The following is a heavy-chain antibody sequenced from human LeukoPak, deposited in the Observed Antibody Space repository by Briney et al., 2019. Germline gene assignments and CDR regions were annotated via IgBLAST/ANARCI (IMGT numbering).Heavy chain of an antibody. CDR1: GDSISSYF. D-gene: IGHD6-13*01. J-gene: IGHJ4*02. CDR2: FYSSEST. Sequence: SETLSLTCTVSGDSISSYFWSWIRQPAGKGLEWIGRFYSSESTNYNPSLKSRVTMSVDTSKNQFSLKLSSVTAADTAVYYCAIQYSSKFDYWGQGIMVSVSS. CDR3: AIQYSSKFDY. V-gene: IGHV4-4*07.